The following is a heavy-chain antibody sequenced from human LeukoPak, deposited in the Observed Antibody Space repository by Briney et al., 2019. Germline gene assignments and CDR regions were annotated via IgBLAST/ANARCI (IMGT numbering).Heavy chain of an antibody. J-gene: IGHJ6*02. Sequence: PGGSLRLSCAASGFTFSSYAMSWVRQAPGKELEWVSVISGSGDSTYYADSVKGRFTVSRDNRKSTLYLQMNSLRVEDTAIYYCAKDVAAVPADAMDVWGQGTTVTVSS. CDR2: ISGSGDST. CDR3: AKDVAAVPADAMDV. V-gene: IGHV3-23*01. CDR1: GFTFSSYA. D-gene: IGHD2-2*01.